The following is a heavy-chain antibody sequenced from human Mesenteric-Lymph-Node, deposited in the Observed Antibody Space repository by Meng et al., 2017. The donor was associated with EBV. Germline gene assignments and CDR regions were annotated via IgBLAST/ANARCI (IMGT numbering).Heavy chain of an antibody. D-gene: IGHD3-16*01. CDR3: ATGGGGAHDY. CDR2: FDLERDGT. V-gene: IGHV1-24*01. CDR1: GYILIEST. J-gene: IGHJ4*02. Sequence: QAPVVQSGGVMKRPGASVRVSCKVSGYILIESTMHWLRQAPGKGLEWMGGFDLERDGTVYAQKFQGRVTMTEDTSTDTVYMELSSLRSDDTAVYYCATGGGGAHDYWGQGTLVTVSS.